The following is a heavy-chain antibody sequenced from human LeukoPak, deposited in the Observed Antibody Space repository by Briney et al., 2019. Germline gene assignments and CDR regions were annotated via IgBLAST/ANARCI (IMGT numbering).Heavy chain of an antibody. CDR2: ISSNVGST. Sequence: PGGSLRLSCSAFGFTFSSYAMHCVRQAPGKRLEYVSAISSNVGSTYYADSVNGRFTISRDNSKNTLYLQMSSLRAEDTAVYYCVKEGIPGYSSSWYGVDYWGQGTLVTVSS. J-gene: IGHJ4*02. V-gene: IGHV3-64D*06. D-gene: IGHD6-13*01. CDR3: VKEGIPGYSSSWYGVDY. CDR1: GFTFSSYA.